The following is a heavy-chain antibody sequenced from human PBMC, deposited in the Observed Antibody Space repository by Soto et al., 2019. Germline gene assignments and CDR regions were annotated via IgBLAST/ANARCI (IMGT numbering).Heavy chain of an antibody. V-gene: IGHV1-8*01. Sequence: ASVKVSCKASGYTFTSDDISWVRQATGQGLKWMGWMNPYSGNTGYAQKFQDRVTMTRNISINTAYMELSSLRSDDTAVYYCARVLAGFKATYNWKGPEIWGKGTMVPVS. CDR1: GYTFTSDD. CDR2: MNPYSGNT. J-gene: IGHJ3*02. D-gene: IGHD1-1*01. CDR3: ARVLAGFKATYNWKGPEI.